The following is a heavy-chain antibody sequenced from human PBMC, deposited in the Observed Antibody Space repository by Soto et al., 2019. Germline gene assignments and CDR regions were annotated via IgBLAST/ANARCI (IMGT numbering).Heavy chain of an antibody. D-gene: IGHD3-22*01. CDR2: NNPNSSGT. J-gene: IGHJ4*02. V-gene: IGHV1-2*04. Sequence: APGQELQWMGWNNPNSSGTNNAQKFQGWVTMTRNTSISTAYVELSTLRSYDMVVDYCARYYYVSFDDQDYWGKGTLVTVSS. CDR3: ARYYYVSFDDQDY.